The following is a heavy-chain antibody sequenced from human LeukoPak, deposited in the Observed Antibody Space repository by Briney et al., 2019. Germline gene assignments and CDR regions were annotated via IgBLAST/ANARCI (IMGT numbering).Heavy chain of an antibody. CDR3: AKDLHYDYVWGSYRQTQGYYFDY. Sequence: GGSLRLSCAASAFTFSTYAMSWVRQAPGRGLEWVSAISGSGGSTYYADSVKGRFTISRDNSKNTPYLQMNSLRAEDTAVYYCAKDLHYDYVWGSYRQTQGYYFDYWGQGTLVTVSS. D-gene: IGHD3-16*02. CDR2: ISGSGGST. CDR1: AFTFSTYA. V-gene: IGHV3-23*01. J-gene: IGHJ4*02.